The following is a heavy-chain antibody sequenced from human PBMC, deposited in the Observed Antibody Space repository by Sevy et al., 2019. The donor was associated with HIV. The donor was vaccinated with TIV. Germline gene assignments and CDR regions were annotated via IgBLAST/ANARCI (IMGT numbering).Heavy chain of an antibody. Sequence: GGSLRLSCAASGFTFSSYDMSWVRQAPGKGLEWVSAFSGSGGSTYYADSVKGRFTISRDNSKKTLYLQMNSLRAEDTAVYYCAKGENYYGSGSYDYWGQGTLVTVSS. J-gene: IGHJ4*02. CDR1: GFTFSSYD. V-gene: IGHV3-23*01. D-gene: IGHD3-10*01. CDR2: FSGSGGST. CDR3: AKGENYYGSGSYDY.